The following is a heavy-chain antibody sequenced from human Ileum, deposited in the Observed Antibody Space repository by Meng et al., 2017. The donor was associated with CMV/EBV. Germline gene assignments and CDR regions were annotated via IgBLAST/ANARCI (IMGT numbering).Heavy chain of an antibody. Sequence: KASGYTVSHFGVSWVRQAPGQGLEWMGWSSASSGHTNYAQKFQGRVSMTTDTSTTTAYMELRSLRSDDTAIYYCARDLGTDTDAFDIWGQGTVVTVSS. V-gene: IGHV1-18*01. CDR2: SSASSGHT. D-gene: IGHD2-8*02. CDR3: ARDLGTDTDAFDI. J-gene: IGHJ3*02. CDR1: GYTVSHFG.